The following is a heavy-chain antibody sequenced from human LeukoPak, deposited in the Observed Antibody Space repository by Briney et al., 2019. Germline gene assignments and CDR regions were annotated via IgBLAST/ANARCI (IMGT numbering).Heavy chain of an antibody. CDR2: MSGSGGSA. J-gene: IGHJ4*02. CDR1: GFTFSSYS. CDR3: AKDGGLWVSAHWGDS. V-gene: IGHV3-23*01. Sequence: PGGSLRLSCAASGFTFSSYSMNWARQAPGKGLEWVSAMSGSGGSAYYADSVKGRFTVSRDDSKNTLYLQMNSLRAEDTAVYYCAKDGGLWVSAHWGDSWGRGTLVTVSS. D-gene: IGHD7-27*01.